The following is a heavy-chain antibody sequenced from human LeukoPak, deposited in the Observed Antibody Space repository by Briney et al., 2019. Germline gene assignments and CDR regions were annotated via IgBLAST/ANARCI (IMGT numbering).Heavy chain of an antibody. V-gene: IGHV1-24*01. CDR2: FDPEDGET. J-gene: IGHJ6*03. D-gene: IGHD3-22*01. Sequence: GSSVKVSCKVSGYTLTELSMHWVRQAPGKGLEWMGGFDPEDGETIYAQKFQGRFTMTEDTSTDTAYMELSSLRSEDTAVYYCATLGHDSSGYYYYYYMDVWGKGTTVTVSS. CDR1: GYTLTELS. CDR3: ATLGHDSSGYYYYYYMDV.